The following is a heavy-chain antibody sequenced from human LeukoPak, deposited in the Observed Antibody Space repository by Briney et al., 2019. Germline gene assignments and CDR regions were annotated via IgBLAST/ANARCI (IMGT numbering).Heavy chain of an antibody. J-gene: IGHJ4*02. CDR2: IYHSGST. CDR1: GGSISSGRYS. Sequence: SETLSLTCAVSGGSISSGRYSWSWIRQPPGKGLEWIGYIYHSGSTYYNPSLKSRVAISVDRSKNQFSLKLSSVTAADTAVYYCARAHGGYYDSSGYFDYWGQGTLVTVSS. CDR3: ARAHGGYYDSSGYFDY. V-gene: IGHV4-30-2*01. D-gene: IGHD3-22*01.